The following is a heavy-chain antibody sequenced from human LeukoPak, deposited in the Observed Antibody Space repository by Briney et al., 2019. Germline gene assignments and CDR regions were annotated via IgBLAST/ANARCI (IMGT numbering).Heavy chain of an antibody. CDR1: GGSISSGSYY. CDR3: ARDSVYVYDSWSGYPTIWFDP. Sequence: SQTLSLTCTVSGGSISSGSYYWSWIRQPAGKGLEWIGRTYASGSTHYNPSLKTRVTISVDTSKNQFSLKMSSVTAADTALYYGARDSVYVYDSWSGYPTIWFDPWGQGTLVTVSS. D-gene: IGHD3-3*01. J-gene: IGHJ5*02. CDR2: TYASGST. V-gene: IGHV4-61*02.